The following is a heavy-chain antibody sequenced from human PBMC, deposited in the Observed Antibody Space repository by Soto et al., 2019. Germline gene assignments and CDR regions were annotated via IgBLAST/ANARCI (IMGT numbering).Heavy chain of an antibody. Sequence: DVQLVESGGGVIQPGGSLRLSCAASGFSFGEYEMNWVRQAPGQGLEWVSYINQYAKITYYADSVKGRFTISRDDAKNSLFLQMDSLRAEDTALYYCARAAWSDEGWDHWGQGILVTVSS. D-gene: IGHD1-26*01. J-gene: IGHJ4*02. V-gene: IGHV3-48*03. CDR2: INQYAKIT. CDR3: ARAAWSDEGWDH. CDR1: GFSFGEYE.